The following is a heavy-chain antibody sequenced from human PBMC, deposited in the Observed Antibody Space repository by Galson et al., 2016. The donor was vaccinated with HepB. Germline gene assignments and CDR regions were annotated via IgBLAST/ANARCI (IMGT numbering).Heavy chain of an antibody. Sequence: SETLSLTCAAYGGSFSGYYWSWIRQPPGRGLEWIGEIDHSGSTKSNPSLKSRVTISVDTSNKQFSLKLSAVTAADTAVYFCARFAIMQTFGGRRTYYALDVWGLGTTVTVS. CDR1: GGSFSGYY. CDR2: IDHSGST. J-gene: IGHJ6*02. V-gene: IGHV4-34*01. CDR3: ARFAIMQTFGGRRTYYALDV. D-gene: IGHD3-16*01.